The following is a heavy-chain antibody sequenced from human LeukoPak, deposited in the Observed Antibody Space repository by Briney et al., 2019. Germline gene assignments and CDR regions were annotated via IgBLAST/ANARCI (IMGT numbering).Heavy chain of an antibody. V-gene: IGHV3-53*01. CDR2: IYSGGSA. D-gene: IGHD3-22*01. CDR1: GFTVSSNY. Sequence: GGSLRLSCAASGFTVSSNYMSWVRQAPGKGLEWVSVIYSGGSAYYADSVKGRFTISRDNSKNTLYLQMNSLRAEDTAVYYCAKDIRAFYDSSGYYSLGFDYWGQGTLVTVSS. J-gene: IGHJ4*02. CDR3: AKDIRAFYDSSGYYSLGFDY.